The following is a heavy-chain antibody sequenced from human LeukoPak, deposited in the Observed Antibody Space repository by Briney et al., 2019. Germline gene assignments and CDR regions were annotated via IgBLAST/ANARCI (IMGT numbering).Heavy chain of an antibody. CDR3: ARGPSSSWYQD. J-gene: IGHJ4*02. D-gene: IGHD6-13*01. Sequence: GGSLRLSCVVSGFNFSAYSMSWVRQPPGKWLEWVSSISSSSTYIYQADSVKGRFTISRDNAKNSLYLQMNSLRAEDTALYYCARGPSSSWYQDWGQGTLVTVSS. CDR2: ISSSSTYI. CDR1: GFNFSAYS. V-gene: IGHV3-21*01.